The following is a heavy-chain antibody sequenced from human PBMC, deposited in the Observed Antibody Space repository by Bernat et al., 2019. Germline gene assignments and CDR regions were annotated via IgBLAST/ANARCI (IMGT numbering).Heavy chain of an antibody. Sequence: EVQLVESGGGLVQPGGSLRLSCAASGFTFSNYEMNWVRQAPGKGLEWVSYISGSGSTIYYAESVKGRFTISRDNAKNSLYLQMISLRGEDTAVYYCGREAANCGGDCHDDWGQGTLVTVSS. J-gene: IGHJ4*02. CDR2: ISGSGSTI. CDR3: GREAANCGGDCHDD. D-gene: IGHD2-21*02. CDR1: GFTFSNYE. V-gene: IGHV3-48*03.